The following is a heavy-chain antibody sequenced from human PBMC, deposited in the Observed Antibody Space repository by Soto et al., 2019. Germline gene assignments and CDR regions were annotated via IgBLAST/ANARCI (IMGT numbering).Heavy chain of an antibody. J-gene: IGHJ5*02. D-gene: IGHD6-13*01. CDR1: GGSIRRSDW. CDR2: IYPTGTT. CDR3: ARGGGVGSTWFEGGFDP. Sequence: QVQLQESGPGLVKPSGTLSLTCAVSGGSIRRSDWWSWVRQPPGKGLEWIGEIYPTGTTNYNPSLKSRVTITLDKSKNEFSVRLTTVTAADMAVYYCARGGGVGSTWFEGGFDPWGQGSLVTVSS. V-gene: IGHV4-4*02.